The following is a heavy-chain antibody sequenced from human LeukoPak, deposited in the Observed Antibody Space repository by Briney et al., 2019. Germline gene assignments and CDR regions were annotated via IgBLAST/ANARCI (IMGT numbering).Heavy chain of an antibody. CDR2: IYYSGST. V-gene: IGHV4-31*03. D-gene: IGHD3-3*01. J-gene: IGHJ4*02. Sequence: SETLSLTCTVSGGSISSGGYYCSWIRQHPGKGLEWIGYIYYSGSTYYNPSLKSRVTISVDTSKNQFSLKLSSVTAADTAVYYCARFGYDFWSGYDPLFDYWGQGTLVTVSS. CDR1: GGSISSGGYY. CDR3: ARFGYDFWSGYDPLFDY.